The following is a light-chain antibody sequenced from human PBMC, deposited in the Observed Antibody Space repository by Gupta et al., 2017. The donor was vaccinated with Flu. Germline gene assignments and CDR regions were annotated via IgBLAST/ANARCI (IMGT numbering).Light chain of an antibody. CDR3: QVWDSISDHWV. CDR1: NLERKS. Sequence: VLTQPPSVSVAPGQTAKITCGGNNLERKSVHWYQQKPGQAPVLVVYDDSDRPSGIPERFSGSNSVNTAALTISRVEAGDEADYYCQVWDSISDHWVFGGGTRLTVL. J-gene: IGLJ3*02. CDR2: DDS. V-gene: IGLV3-21*02.